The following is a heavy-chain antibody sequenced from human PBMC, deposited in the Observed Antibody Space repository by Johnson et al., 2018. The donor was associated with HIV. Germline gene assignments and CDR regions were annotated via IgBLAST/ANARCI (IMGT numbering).Heavy chain of an antibody. Sequence: VQLVESGGGVVRPGGSLRLSCAASGFNFDDYAMHWVRQAPGTGLEWVSGISWNSGSIGYADSVKGRFTISRDNSKNSLYLQMNSLRAEDTALYYCARVVQYYDSSGYSTRGGDGLDIWGQGTVVTVSS. CDR1: GFNFDDYA. J-gene: IGHJ3*02. D-gene: IGHD3-22*01. CDR3: ARVVQYYDSSGYSTRGGDGLDI. V-gene: IGHV3-9*01. CDR2: ISWNSGSI.